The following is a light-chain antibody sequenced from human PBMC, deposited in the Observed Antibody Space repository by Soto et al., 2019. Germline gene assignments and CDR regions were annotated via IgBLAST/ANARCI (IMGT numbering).Light chain of an antibody. V-gene: IGLV1-44*01. Sequence: QSVLTQPPSASGTLGQRVTISCSGSSSNIGSNVVYWYHQLPGTAPKLLIYTNNQRPSGVPDRFSGSKSGTSASLAVNGLQSGDEADYYCATWDDSLNAVVFGGGTKLTVL. CDR1: SSNIGSNV. CDR3: ATWDDSLNAVV. CDR2: TNN. J-gene: IGLJ2*01.